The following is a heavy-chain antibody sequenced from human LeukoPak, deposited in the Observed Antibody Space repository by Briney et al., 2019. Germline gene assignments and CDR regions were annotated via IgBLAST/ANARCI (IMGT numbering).Heavy chain of an antibody. V-gene: IGHV4-59*02. J-gene: IGHJ4*02. Sequence: SETLSLTCTVSGDSVSDYYWRWLRHSPGEGLECIGYIYYAGSTSYNPSLRSRVTMSADTSKNQFSLKLSSVTAADTAVYYCASRKLGNDYWGQGTLVTVSS. CDR2: IYYAGST. CDR1: GDSVSDYY. CDR3: ASRKLGNDY. D-gene: IGHD7-27*01.